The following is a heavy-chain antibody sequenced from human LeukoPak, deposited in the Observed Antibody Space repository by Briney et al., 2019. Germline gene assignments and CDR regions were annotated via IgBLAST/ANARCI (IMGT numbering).Heavy chain of an antibody. J-gene: IGHJ3*02. V-gene: IGHV4-30-2*01. CDR3: ARALAPGTIFGVVTDAFDI. D-gene: IGHD3-3*01. CDR2: IYHSGST. CDR1: GGSISSGGYY. Sequence: SETLSLTCTVSGGSISSGGYYWSWIRQPPGKGLEWIGYIYHSGSTYYNPSLKSRVTISVDRSKNQFSLKLSSVTAADTAVYYCARALAPGTIFGVVTDAFDIWGQGTMVTVSS.